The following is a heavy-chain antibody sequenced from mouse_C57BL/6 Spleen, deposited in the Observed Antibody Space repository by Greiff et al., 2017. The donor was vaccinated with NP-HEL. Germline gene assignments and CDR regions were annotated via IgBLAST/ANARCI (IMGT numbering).Heavy chain of an antibody. V-gene: IGHV5-4*01. CDR1: GFTFSSYA. J-gene: IGHJ3*01. D-gene: IGHD2-3*01. Sequence: DVHLVESGGGLVKPGGSLKLSCAASGFTFSSYAMSWVRQTPEKRLEWVATISDGGSYTYYPDNVKGRFTISRDNAKNNLYLQMSHLKSEDTAMYYCAREGNGYYFAYWGQGTLVTVSA. CDR3: AREGNGYYFAY. CDR2: ISDGGSYT.